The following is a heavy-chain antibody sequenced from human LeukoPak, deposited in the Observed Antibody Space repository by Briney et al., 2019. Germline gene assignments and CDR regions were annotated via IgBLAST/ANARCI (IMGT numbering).Heavy chain of an antibody. D-gene: IGHD6-13*01. CDR3: ARDLGYSSSFDY. Sequence: SETLSLTCTVSGGSISSGDYYWSWIRQPPGKGLEWIGYVYYSGSTYYNPSLKSRVTISVDTSENQFSLKLSSVTAADTAVYYCARDLGYSSSFDYWGQGTLVTVSS. V-gene: IGHV4-30-4*08. J-gene: IGHJ4*02. CDR2: VYYSGST. CDR1: GGSISSGDYY.